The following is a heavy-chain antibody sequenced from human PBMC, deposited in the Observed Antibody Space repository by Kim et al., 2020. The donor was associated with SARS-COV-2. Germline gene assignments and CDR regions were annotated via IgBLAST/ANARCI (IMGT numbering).Heavy chain of an antibody. CDR3: ARSTLPDY. D-gene: IGHD3-10*01. CDR1: GFTFTTYW. V-gene: IGHV3-7*03. J-gene: IGHJ4*02. Sequence: GGSLRLSCAASGFTFTTYWMTWVRQAPGKGLEWVASINQGGSDKYYVDSVKGRFTISRDNARNSLYLQMNSLRAEDTAVYFCARSTLPDYWGQGTLVTVS. CDR2: INQGGSDK.